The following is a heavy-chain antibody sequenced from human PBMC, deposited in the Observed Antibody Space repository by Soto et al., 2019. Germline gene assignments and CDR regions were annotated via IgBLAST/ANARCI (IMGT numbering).Heavy chain of an antibody. D-gene: IGHD5-18*01. J-gene: IGHJ4*02. CDR1: GLTFSNVW. V-gene: IGHV3-15*01. CDR2: IKSKSDGETA. CDR3: AITAMINRDSSTSFDY. Sequence: EVQLVESGGGSVKPGGSLRLSCAASGLTFSNVWMTWVRQAPGKGLEWVGRIKSKSDGETADVAAPVKARFIISRDDSKNTVFLEMNSLKSEDTALYYCAITAMINRDSSTSFDYWGRGTQVTVSS.